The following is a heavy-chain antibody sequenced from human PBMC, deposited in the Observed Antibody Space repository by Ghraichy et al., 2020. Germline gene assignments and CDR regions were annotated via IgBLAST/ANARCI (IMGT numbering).Heavy chain of an antibody. D-gene: IGHD3-10*01. CDR3: ARVIEGGYYGSGSPRYFDY. CDR1: GYTFTSYA. J-gene: IGHJ4*02. V-gene: IGHV1-18*04. Sequence: ASVKVSCKASGYTFTSYAINWVRQAPGQGLEWMGWISPYNGNTNYAQNLQGRVTMTTDTSTSTAYMELRSLRSDDTAVYFCARVIEGGYYGSGSPRYFDYWGQGTLVTVSS. CDR2: ISPYNGNT.